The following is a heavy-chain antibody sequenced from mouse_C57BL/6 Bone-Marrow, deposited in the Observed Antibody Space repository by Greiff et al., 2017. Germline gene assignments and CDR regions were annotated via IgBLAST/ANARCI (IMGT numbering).Heavy chain of an antibody. CDR2: IYPRDGST. Sequence: VQLQQSDAELVKPGASVKISCKVSGYTFTDHTIHWMKQRPEQGLEWIGYIYPRDGSTKYNEKFKGKATLTADKSSSTAYMQLNSLTSEDSAVYFCARGRYYYGSSYGFAYWGQGTLVTVSA. J-gene: IGHJ3*01. CDR3: ARGRYYYGSSYGFAY. V-gene: IGHV1-78*01. CDR1: GYTFTDHT. D-gene: IGHD1-1*01.